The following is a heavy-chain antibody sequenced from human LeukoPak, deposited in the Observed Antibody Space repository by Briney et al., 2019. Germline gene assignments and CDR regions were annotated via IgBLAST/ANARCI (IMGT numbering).Heavy chain of an antibody. Sequence: ASVKVSCKASGYSFTDYYMHWVRQAPGQGLEWMGWINPNSGGTNYAQKFQGRVTMTRDTSISTAYVELNRLRSDDTAVYYCATLGYCSGGYCYPYNWFDPWGQGTLVTVSS. CDR3: ATLGYCSGGYCYPYNWFDP. J-gene: IGHJ5*02. V-gene: IGHV1-2*02. CDR2: INPNSGGT. CDR1: GYSFTDYY. D-gene: IGHD2-15*01.